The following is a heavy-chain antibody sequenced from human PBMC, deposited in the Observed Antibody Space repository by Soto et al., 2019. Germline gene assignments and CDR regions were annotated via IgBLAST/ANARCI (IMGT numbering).Heavy chain of an antibody. V-gene: IGHV3-48*03. CDR1: GFTFSHFE. J-gene: IGHJ4*02. Sequence: GGSLRLSCAASGFTFSHFEMSCVRQAQGKGLEWISYITSSGGTTYYADSVEGRFTISRDNTKNSLYLQMNSLRAEDTAVYYCAKGHVFVAPQNGRSFDSWGQGSLVTVSS. CDR3: AKGHVFVAPQNGRSFDS. D-gene: IGHD2-21*01. CDR2: ITSSGGTT.